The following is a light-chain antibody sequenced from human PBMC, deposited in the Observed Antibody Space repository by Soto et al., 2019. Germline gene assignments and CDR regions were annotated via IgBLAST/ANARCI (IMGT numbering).Light chain of an antibody. CDR2: GAS. J-gene: IGKJ2*01. CDR3: HQYGNAPHT. V-gene: IGKV3-20*01. CDR1: QNVGNNY. Sequence: EIVLTQSPGTLSLSLGERATLSCRASQNVGNNYVAWYQQKPGQTPRLLIYGASGRATGIPNRFGGSWSATDFTLTINRLEPEDFAVYYCHQYGNAPHTFGQGTKLEI.